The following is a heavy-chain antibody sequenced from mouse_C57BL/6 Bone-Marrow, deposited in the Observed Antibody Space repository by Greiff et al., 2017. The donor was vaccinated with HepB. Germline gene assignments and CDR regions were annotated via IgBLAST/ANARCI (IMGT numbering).Heavy chain of an antibody. D-gene: IGHD1-1*01. CDR2: INPSNGGT. CDR1: GYTFTSYW. V-gene: IGHV1-53*01. Sequence: QVQLQQPGTELVKPGASVKLSCKASGYTFTSYWMHWVKQRPGQGLEWIGNINPSNGGTNYNEKFKSKATLTVDKSSSTAYMQLSSLTSEDSAVYYWAKGNYYGSSYWYFDVWGTGTTVTVSS. J-gene: IGHJ1*03. CDR3: AKGNYYGSSYWYFDV.